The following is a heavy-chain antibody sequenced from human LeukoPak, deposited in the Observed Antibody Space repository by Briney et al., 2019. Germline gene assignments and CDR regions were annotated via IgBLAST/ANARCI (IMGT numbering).Heavy chain of an antibody. CDR2: ITQDGSEK. J-gene: IGHJ4*02. D-gene: IGHD3-10*01. Sequence: PGGSLRLSCAASGLTLSSYWMDWVRQAPGKGLEWVANITQDGSEKYYVDSVKGRFTISRDNAKNSLYLQMNSLRAEDTAVYFCARDAFGESAYWGQGTLVTVSS. CDR3: ARDAFGESAY. CDR1: GLTLSSYW. V-gene: IGHV3-7*01.